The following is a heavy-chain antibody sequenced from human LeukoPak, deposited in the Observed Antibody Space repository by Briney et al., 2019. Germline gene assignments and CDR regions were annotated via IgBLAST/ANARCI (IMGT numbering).Heavy chain of an antibody. D-gene: IGHD1-20*01. Sequence: SETLSLTCTVSGGSISSYYWSWIRQPPGKGLEWIGYIYYSGSTNYNPSLKSRVTLSVDTSKNQFSLKLSSVTAADTAVYYCARDRITVSSDPFDYWGQGTLVTVSS. CDR3: ARDRITVSSDPFDY. CDR2: IYYSGST. J-gene: IGHJ4*02. V-gene: IGHV4-59*12. CDR1: GGSISSYY.